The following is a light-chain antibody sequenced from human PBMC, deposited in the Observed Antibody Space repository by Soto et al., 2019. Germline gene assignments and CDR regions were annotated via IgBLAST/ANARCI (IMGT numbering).Light chain of an antibody. Sequence: EVVVTQSPATLSVSPGERATLSCRASQYVDTNLAWYQQKPGQAPRLLIYGASNRATGIPDRFSGSGSGTDFTLTISRLEPEDFAVYYCQQYGSSGTFGQGTKVDIK. CDR2: GAS. CDR3: QQYGSSGT. J-gene: IGKJ1*01. CDR1: QYVDTN. V-gene: IGKV3-20*01.